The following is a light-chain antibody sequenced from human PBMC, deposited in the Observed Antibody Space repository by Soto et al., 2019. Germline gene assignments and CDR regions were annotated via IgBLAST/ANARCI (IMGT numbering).Light chain of an antibody. Sequence: EIVLTQSPGTLSLSPGERATLSCRASHSVSSSYVAWYQQKPGQAPRLLIYGASSRATGIPDRFSGSGSGTDFTLTISRLEPEDFAVYYCQQYGTSSLTFGGGTKVDIK. V-gene: IGKV3-20*01. CDR3: QQYGTSSLT. CDR1: HSVSSSY. CDR2: GAS. J-gene: IGKJ4*01.